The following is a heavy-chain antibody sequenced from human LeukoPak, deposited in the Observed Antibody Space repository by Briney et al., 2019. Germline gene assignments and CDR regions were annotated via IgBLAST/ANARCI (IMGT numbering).Heavy chain of an antibody. CDR3: ARPPSYGYGYYFDY. V-gene: IGHV5-51*01. D-gene: IGHD5-18*01. CDR2: IYPGESDT. Sequence: GAALKISCKGSGCSFTSYWIGWVRQMPGKGLEGMGIIYPGESDTRYSESFQGQVTISDEKSITTAYLQWSSLKASDTAMYYCARPPSYGYGYYFDYWGQGNPGHRLL. CDR1: GCSFTSYW. J-gene: IGHJ4*02.